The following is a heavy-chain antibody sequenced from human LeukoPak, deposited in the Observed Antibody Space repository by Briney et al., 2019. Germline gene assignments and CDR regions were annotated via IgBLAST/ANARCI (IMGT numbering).Heavy chain of an antibody. CDR2: INNDGRST. J-gene: IGHJ4*02. Sequence: PGGSLRLSCASSGFTFGFYWMHWVRQAPGKGLVWVSRINNDGRSTSYAGSVKGRFTISRDNAKNTLYLQMNSLRAEDTAVYYCARDNEYCTGGTCRLDYWGQGALVTVSS. CDR1: GFTFGFYW. D-gene: IGHD2-15*01. V-gene: IGHV3-74*01. CDR3: ARDNEYCTGGTCRLDY.